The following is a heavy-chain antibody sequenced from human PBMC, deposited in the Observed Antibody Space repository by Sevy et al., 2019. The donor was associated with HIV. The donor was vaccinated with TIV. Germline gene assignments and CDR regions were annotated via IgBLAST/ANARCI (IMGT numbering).Heavy chain of an antibody. J-gene: IGHJ4*02. CDR1: GFTFSKAW. V-gene: IGHV3-15*05. CDR3: TTKKDFWSGYFYFDY. CDR2: IKSKTDGGTT. Sequence: GGSLRLSCAASGFTFSKAWMNWVRQAPGKGLEWVGRIKSKTDGGTTDYAASGKGRLTISRDDSKNTLYLQMNSLKTDDTAVYYCTTKKDFWSGYFYFDYWGQGTLVTVSS. D-gene: IGHD3-3*01.